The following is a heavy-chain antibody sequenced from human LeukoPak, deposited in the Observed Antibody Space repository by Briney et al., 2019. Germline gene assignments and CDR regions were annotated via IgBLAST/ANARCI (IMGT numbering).Heavy chain of an antibody. V-gene: IGHV3-11*04. D-gene: IGHD2-2*01. Sequence: GGSLRLSCAASAFIFNNYYMSWIRQAPEKGLECVSYISNSGSTMFYADSVKGRFTISRDNAKNSLYLQMNSLRAEDTAVYYCARFNPSDAFDIWGQGTMVTVSS. CDR1: AFIFNNYY. CDR2: ISNSGSTM. J-gene: IGHJ3*02. CDR3: ARFNPSDAFDI.